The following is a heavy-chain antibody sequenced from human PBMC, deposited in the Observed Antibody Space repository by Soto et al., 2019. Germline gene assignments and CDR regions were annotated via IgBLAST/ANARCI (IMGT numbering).Heavy chain of an antibody. D-gene: IGHD2-15*01. V-gene: IGHV3-30*18. CDR2: ISFDEKNR. Sequence: QVQLVESGGGVVQPGKSLRLSCAASGFIFSNYGMHWVRQAPGKGLEWVALISFDEKNRNYADSVKGRFTIYRDNPKITLNLQLNSLRPEDTAFYYGAKARVVVCGSEHPYFEYWGQRTLFTVSS. CDR3: AKARVVVCGSEHPYFEY. CDR1: GFIFSNYG. J-gene: IGHJ4*02.